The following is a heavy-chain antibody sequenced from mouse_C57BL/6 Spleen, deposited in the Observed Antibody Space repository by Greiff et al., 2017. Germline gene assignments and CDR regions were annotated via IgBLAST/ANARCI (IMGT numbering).Heavy chain of an antibody. Sequence: VQLQQSGAELVMPGASVKLSCKASGYTFTSYWMHWVKQRPGQGLEWIGEIDPSDSYTNYNQKFKGKSTLTVDKSSSTAYMQISSLTSEDSAVYYGARCFYDYEYFDVWGTGTTVTVSS. V-gene: IGHV1-69*01. CDR1: GYTFTSYW. D-gene: IGHD2-4*01. CDR2: IDPSDSYT. CDR3: ARCFYDYEYFDV. J-gene: IGHJ1*03.